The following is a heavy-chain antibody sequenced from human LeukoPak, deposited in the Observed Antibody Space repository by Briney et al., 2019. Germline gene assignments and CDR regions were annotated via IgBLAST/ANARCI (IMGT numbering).Heavy chain of an antibody. Sequence: GGSLRLSCAASGFTFSSYSMNWVRQAPGKGLEWVSSISSSSSYIYYADSVKGRFTISRDNSKNTLYLQMNSLRAEDTAVYYCAKQTVEEGWDYFDYWGQGTLVTVSS. D-gene: IGHD1-1*01. J-gene: IGHJ4*02. CDR3: AKQTVEEGWDYFDY. V-gene: IGHV3-21*04. CDR1: GFTFSSYS. CDR2: ISSSSSYI.